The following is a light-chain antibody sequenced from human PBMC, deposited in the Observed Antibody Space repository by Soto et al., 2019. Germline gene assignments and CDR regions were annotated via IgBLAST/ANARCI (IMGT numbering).Light chain of an antibody. CDR1: QSISSSY. CDR2: GAS. CDR3: QQYGSAPAWT. J-gene: IGKJ1*01. V-gene: IGKV3-20*01. Sequence: EIVLTHSPGTLSLSPGERATLSCRASQSISSSYLAWYQQKPGQAPRLLIYGASKRATGIPDRFSGSGSGTDFTLTISRLESEDLAVYYCQQYGSAPAWTFGRGTKVEIK.